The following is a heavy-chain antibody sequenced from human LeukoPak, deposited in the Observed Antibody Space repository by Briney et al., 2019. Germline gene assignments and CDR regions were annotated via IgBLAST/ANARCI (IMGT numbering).Heavy chain of an antibody. D-gene: IGHD4/OR15-4a*01. CDR1: GFVFSNYW. J-gene: IGHJ4*02. V-gene: IGHV3-7*01. CDR2: IKEDGGET. CDR3: ARRKEVQTTFDY. Sequence: GGSLRLSCVASGFVFSNYWMGWVRQALGKGLEWVANIKEDGGETYYVDSVKGRFTISRDNAKNSLDLQMNSLRDEDTAVYYCARRKEVQTTFDYWGQGTLVTVSS.